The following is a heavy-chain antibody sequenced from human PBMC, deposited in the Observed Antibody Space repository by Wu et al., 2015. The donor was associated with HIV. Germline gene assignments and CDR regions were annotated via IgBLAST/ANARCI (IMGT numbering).Heavy chain of an antibody. D-gene: IGHD3-22*01. V-gene: IGHV1-69*13. CDR2: IIPMFERP. CDR1: GGTFNSFA. Sequence: QVQVVQSGPEMKRPGSSVKVSCKASGGTFNSFAVSWVRQVPGQGLEWLGGIIPMFERPNYAEKFEHRLKINADESTNTAYMELSNLRSEDTAVYYCARYRGXYDSSGYSFDYWGQGTLVTVSS. CDR3: ARYRGXYDSSGYSFDY. J-gene: IGHJ4*02.